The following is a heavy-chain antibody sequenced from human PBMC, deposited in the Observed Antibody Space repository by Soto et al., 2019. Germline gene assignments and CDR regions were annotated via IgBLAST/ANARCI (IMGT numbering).Heavy chain of an antibody. CDR1: GFTFSSYA. CDR3: ARDPDGDYEFDY. Sequence: GGSLRLSCAASGFTFSSYAMHWVRQAPGKGLEWVAVISYDGSNKYYADSVKGRFTISRDNSKNTLYLQMNSLRAEDTAVYYCARDPDGDYEFDYWGQGTLVTVSS. J-gene: IGHJ4*02. CDR2: ISYDGSNK. V-gene: IGHV3-30-3*01. D-gene: IGHD4-17*01.